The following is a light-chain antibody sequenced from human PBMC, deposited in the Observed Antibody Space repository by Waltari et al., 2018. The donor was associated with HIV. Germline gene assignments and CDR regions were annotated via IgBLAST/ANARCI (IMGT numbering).Light chain of an antibody. V-gene: IGKV4-1*01. CDR3: QKHYTTPYS. J-gene: IGKJ2*01. CDR1: QSVLYSTIGKNY. Sequence: FVMTQSPDSLAVSLGERATINCESSQSVLYSTIGKNYLAWYQQKPGQPPKLVIRWASTRETGVPDRFVGGGSGSHFTHTISELQTEDVAVYCCQKHYTTPYSFGQGTKVEIK. CDR2: WAS.